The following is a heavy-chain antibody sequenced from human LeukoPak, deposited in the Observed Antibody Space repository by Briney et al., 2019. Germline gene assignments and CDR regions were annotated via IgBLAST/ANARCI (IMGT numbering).Heavy chain of an antibody. CDR1: GGSISRSRDY. CDR3: ARSVEGYCSGGSCYYYSYYMDV. V-gene: IGHV4-39*07. CDR2: INHSGST. D-gene: IGHD2-15*01. J-gene: IGHJ6*03. Sequence: PSETLSLTCTVSGGSISRSRDYWGWIRQPPGKGLEWIGEINHSGSTNYNPSLKSRVTISVDTSKNQFSLKLNSVTAADTAVFYCARSVEGYCSGGSCYYYSYYMDVWGKGTTVTVSS.